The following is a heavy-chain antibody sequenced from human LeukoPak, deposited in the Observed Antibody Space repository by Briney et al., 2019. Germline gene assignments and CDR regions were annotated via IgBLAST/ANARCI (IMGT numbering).Heavy chain of an antibody. J-gene: IGHJ3*02. CDR1: GYSFTGYY. CDR2: NNPNSGGT. Sequence: ASLKVSCKASGYSFTGYYIHWVRQAPGQGLEWMGYNNPNSGGTNYAQKFQGRVTMTRDTSISTAYMELSRLRSDDTAVYYCARVLYYYGSGSFGAFDIWGQGTMVTVSS. CDR3: ARVLYYYGSGSFGAFDI. V-gene: IGHV1-2*02. D-gene: IGHD3-10*01.